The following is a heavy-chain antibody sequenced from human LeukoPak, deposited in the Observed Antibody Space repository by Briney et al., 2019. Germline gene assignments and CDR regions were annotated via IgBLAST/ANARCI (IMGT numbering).Heavy chain of an antibody. CDR2: INHSGST. Sequence: SETLSLTCAVSGGSINSSNWWSWVRPPPGKGLEWIGEINHSGSTNYNPSLKSRVTISVDTSKNQFSLKLSSVTAADTAVYYCARTTGYFDYWGQGTLVTVSS. D-gene: IGHD1-14*01. V-gene: IGHV4-4*02. J-gene: IGHJ4*02. CDR3: ARTTGYFDY. CDR1: GGSINSSNW.